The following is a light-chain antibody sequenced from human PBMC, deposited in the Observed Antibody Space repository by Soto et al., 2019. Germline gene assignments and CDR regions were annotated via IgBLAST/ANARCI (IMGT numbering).Light chain of an antibody. CDR2: DAS. CDR3: QQYSDFLIS. J-gene: IGKJ3*01. V-gene: IGKV1-5*01. Sequence: DIQMTQSPSTLSASVGERVTITCRASQSISRSLAWYQQKPGKAPNLLIYDASSLEGGVPSRFSGSGFGTEFTLTITNLQPADFATYYCQQYSDFLISFGPGTTVDFK. CDR1: QSISRS.